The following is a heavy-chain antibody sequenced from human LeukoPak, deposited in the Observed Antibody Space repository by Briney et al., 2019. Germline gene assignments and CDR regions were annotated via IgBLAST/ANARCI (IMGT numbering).Heavy chain of an antibody. Sequence: GGSLRLTCVASGFTFSTYWMNWVRQAPGKGLERVGTISPDGSDKYYVDSVKGRFTISRDNAKTSLYLQINSLRADDTALYFCARGIVVVVGASDHFDYWGQGTLITVSS. CDR3: ARGIVVVVGASDHFDY. CDR1: GFTFSTYW. CDR2: ISPDGSDK. J-gene: IGHJ4*02. V-gene: IGHV3-7*01. D-gene: IGHD2-15*01.